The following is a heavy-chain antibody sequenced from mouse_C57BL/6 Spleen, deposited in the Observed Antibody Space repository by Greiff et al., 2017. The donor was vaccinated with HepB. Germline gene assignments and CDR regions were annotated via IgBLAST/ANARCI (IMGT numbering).Heavy chain of an antibody. CDR2: IRNKANGYTT. J-gene: IGHJ4*01. Sequence: EVKLVESGGGLVQPGGSLSLSCAASGFTFTDYYMSWVRQPPGKALEWLGFIRNKANGYTTEYSASVKGRFTISRDNSKSILYLQMNSLRAEDIATYYCTSPIYYYCSSYDYYSMDYWGQGTSVTVSS. V-gene: IGHV7-3*01. D-gene: IGHD1-1*01. CDR3: TSPIYYYCSSYDYYSMDY. CDR1: GFTFTDYY.